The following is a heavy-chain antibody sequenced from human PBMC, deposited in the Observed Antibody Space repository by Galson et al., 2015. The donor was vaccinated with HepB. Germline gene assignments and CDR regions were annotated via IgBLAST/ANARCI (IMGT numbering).Heavy chain of an antibody. V-gene: IGHV1-2*02. CDR2: INPNSGAT. Sequence: SVKVSCKASGYTFTGYYMHWVRQAPGQGLGWMGWINPNSGATNYAQKFQGRVTMTRDTSISTAYMELTRLRSDDTAVYYCARDPSNSNYVIDHYYGMDVWGQGTTVTVSS. D-gene: IGHD4-11*01. J-gene: IGHJ6*02. CDR3: ARDPSNSNYVIDHYYGMDV. CDR1: GYTFTGYY.